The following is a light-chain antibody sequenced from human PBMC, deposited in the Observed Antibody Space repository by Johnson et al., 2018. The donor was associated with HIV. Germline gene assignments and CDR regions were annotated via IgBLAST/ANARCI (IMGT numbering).Light chain of an antibody. CDR2: GNY. CDR3: QSYDNALSGSKV. V-gene: IGLV1-40*01. Sequence: QSVLTQPPSVSAAPGQKVTISCSGSSSNIGNNYVSWYQHLPGTAPKLLIYGNYNRPSGVPERFSGSKSGTSASLAITGLQAEDEADYYCQSYDNALSGSKVFGTGTEVTVL. J-gene: IGLJ1*01. CDR1: SSNIGNNY.